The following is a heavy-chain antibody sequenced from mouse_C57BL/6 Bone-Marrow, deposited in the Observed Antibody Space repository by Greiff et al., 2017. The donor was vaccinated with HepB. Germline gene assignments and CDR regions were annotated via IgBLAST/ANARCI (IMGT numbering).Heavy chain of an antibody. J-gene: IGHJ3*01. CDR2: ISGGGGNT. Sequence: EVMLVESGGGLVKPGGSLKLSCAASGFTFSSYTMSWVRQTPEKRLEWVATISGGGGNTYYPDSVKGRFTISRDNAKNTLYLQMSSLRSEDTALYYCARRGYGSSWFAYWGQVTLVTVSA. CDR1: GFTFSSYT. CDR3: ARRGYGSSWFAY. V-gene: IGHV5-9*01. D-gene: IGHD1-1*01.